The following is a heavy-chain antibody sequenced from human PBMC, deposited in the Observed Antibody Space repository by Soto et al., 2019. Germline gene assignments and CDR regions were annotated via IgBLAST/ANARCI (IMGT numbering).Heavy chain of an antibody. CDR3: ARAGYNFWSRYHYYGMDV. V-gene: IGHV1-69*06. Sequence: QVRLVQSGAEVKRPGSSVKVSCEASGGTFSSYAVTWVRQAPGQGLEWMGGIIPIVTTPNYAQKFQGRLTISADKSTSTSYMELSSLRSEDTGVYYCARAGYNFWSRYHYYGMDVWGQGPTVIVSS. D-gene: IGHD3-3*01. J-gene: IGHJ6*02. CDR2: IIPIVTTP. CDR1: GGTFSSYA.